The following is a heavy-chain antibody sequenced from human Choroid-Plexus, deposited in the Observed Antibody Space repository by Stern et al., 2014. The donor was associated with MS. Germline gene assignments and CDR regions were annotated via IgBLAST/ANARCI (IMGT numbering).Heavy chain of an antibody. Sequence: VQLVESGGGVVQPGRPLRLSCAASGFTFGSCAMHWVRQAPGKGLEWVAGVSYDGSNKYYADSVKGRFTISRDNSQNTLYMQMSSLRAEETAVYYCAKDRQYLTYFFDHWGQGSLVTVSS. CDR1: GFTFGSCA. J-gene: IGHJ5*02. CDR3: AKDRQYLTYFFDH. V-gene: IGHV3-30*18. CDR2: VSYDGSNK. D-gene: IGHD2/OR15-2a*01.